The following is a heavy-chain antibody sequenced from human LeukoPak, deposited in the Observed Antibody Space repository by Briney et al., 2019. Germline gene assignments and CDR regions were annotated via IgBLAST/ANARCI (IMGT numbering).Heavy chain of an antibody. CDR2: TYYRSKWYN. V-gene: IGHV6-1*01. CDR1: GDSVSSNSAA. Sequence: SQTLSLTCAISGDSVSSNSAAWNWIRQSPSRGLEWLGRTYYRSKWYNDYAVSVKSRITINPETSKNQFSLQLNSVTPEDTAVYYCAREPGPTVTSARHAFDIWGQGTMVTVSS. CDR3: AREPGPTVTSARHAFDI. D-gene: IGHD4-17*01. J-gene: IGHJ3*02.